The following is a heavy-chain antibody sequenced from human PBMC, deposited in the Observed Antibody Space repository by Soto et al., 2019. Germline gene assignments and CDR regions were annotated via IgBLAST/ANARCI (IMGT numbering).Heavy chain of an antibody. CDR2: IYHSGST. D-gene: IGHD1-26*01. CDR3: ARAYGREVPNEYFDY. J-gene: IGHJ4*02. V-gene: IGHV4-30-2*01. Sequence: PSETLSLTCAVSGGSISSGGYSWSWIRQPPGKGLEWIGYIYHSGSTYYNPSLKSRVTISVDRSKNQFSLKLSSVTAADTAVYYCARAYGREVPNEYFDYWGQGTLVTVSS. CDR1: GGSISSGGYS.